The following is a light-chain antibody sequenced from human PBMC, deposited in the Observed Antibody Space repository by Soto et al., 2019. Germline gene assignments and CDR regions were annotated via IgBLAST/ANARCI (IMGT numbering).Light chain of an antibody. CDR1: QSVSSSY. J-gene: IGKJ5*01. Sequence: EIVFTHSPGTLSLSPGERATLSCRASQSVSSSYLAWYQQKPGQAPRLLIYGASNRATGIPARFSGSGSGTDFTLTISSLEPEDFAVYYCQQRSNWPITFGQGTRLEIK. V-gene: IGKV3D-20*02. CDR3: QQRSNWPIT. CDR2: GAS.